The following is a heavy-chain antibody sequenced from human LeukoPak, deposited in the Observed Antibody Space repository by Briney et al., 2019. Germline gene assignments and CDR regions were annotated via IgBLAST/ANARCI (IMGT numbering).Heavy chain of an antibody. D-gene: IGHD3-3*01. J-gene: IGHJ6*02. Sequence: ASVKVSCKASGYTFTRYGISWVRQAPGQGLEWMGWISAYNGNTNYAQKLQGRVTMTTDTSTSTAYMELRSLRSDDTAVYYCARGATIFGVVGWEGMDVWGQGTTVTVSS. CDR2: ISAYNGNT. CDR3: ARGATIFGVVGWEGMDV. V-gene: IGHV1-18*01. CDR1: GYTFTRYG.